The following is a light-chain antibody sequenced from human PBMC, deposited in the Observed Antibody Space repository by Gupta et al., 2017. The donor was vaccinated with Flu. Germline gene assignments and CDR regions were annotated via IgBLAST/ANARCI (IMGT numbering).Light chain of an antibody. J-gene: IGLJ2*01. CDR2: STS. CDR1: SDSVSPDHY. V-gene: IGLV8-61*01. Sequence: TLTLTCGLSSDSVSPDHYTSWYQQRPGQAPRTLVYSTSIRSSGVPERFSGSILGHKAALTITGAQADDDCLYICVLYMGNGVWIFGGGTRVTVL. CDR3: VLYMGNGVWI.